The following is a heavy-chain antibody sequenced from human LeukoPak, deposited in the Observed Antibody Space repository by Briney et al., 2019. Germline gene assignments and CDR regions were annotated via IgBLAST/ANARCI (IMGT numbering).Heavy chain of an antibody. J-gene: IGHJ4*02. D-gene: IGHD5-12*01. CDR3: AIDGVPYDAYGDF. Sequence: HPGGSLRLSCAASGFTFSSYAMTWVRQAPGKGLEWVSTISGNGGSTYYADSPKGRFTISRDNSKNILYLQMNSLRAEDTAVYFCAIDGVPYDAYGDFWGQGTLVTVSS. V-gene: IGHV3-23*01. CDR2: ISGNGGST. CDR1: GFTFSSYA.